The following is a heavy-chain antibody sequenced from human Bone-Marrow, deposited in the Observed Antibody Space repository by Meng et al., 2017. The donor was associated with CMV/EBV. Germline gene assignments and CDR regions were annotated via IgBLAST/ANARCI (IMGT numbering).Heavy chain of an antibody. CDR1: GFTFGDYA. D-gene: IGHD2-21*01. CDR3: TREAGDWYFTSTYGMDV. Sequence: GESLKISCTASGFTFGDYAMSWVRQAPGKGLEWVGFIRSKAYGGTTEYAASVKGRFTISRDDSKSIAYLQMNSLKTEDTAVYYCTREAGDWYFTSTYGMDVWGQGTTVTVSS. V-gene: IGHV3-49*04. J-gene: IGHJ6*02. CDR2: IRSKAYGGTT.